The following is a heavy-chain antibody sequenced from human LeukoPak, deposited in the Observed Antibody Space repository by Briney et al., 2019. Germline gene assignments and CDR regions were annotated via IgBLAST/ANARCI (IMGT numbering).Heavy chain of an antibody. Sequence: AGGSLRLSCAASGFTFSSYSMNWVRQAPGKGLEWVSHITASGTAMFYADSVKGRFTISRDNAKNSLYLQMNCLRDEDTAVYYCASSGSYRFDYWGQGTLVTVSS. CDR1: GFTFSSYS. D-gene: IGHD1-26*01. CDR2: ITASGTAM. CDR3: ASSGSYRFDY. V-gene: IGHV3-48*02. J-gene: IGHJ4*02.